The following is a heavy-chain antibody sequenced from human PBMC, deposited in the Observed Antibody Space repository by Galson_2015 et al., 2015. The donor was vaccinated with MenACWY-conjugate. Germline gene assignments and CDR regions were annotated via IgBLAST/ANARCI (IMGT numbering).Heavy chain of an antibody. CDR2: IKQDGSEK. CDR1: GFTFSRYW. J-gene: IGHJ4*02. D-gene: IGHD6-6*01. Sequence: SLRLSCAVSGFTFSRYWMSWVRQAPGKGLEWVANIKQDGSEKYYVDSVKGRFTISRDNAKNSLYLQMNSLRAEDTAAYYCARDEYSSSDYWGQGTQVTVSS. V-gene: IGHV3-7*01. CDR3: ARDEYSSSDY.